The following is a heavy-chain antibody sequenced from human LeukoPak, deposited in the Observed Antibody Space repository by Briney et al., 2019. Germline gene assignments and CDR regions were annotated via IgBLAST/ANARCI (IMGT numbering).Heavy chain of an antibody. CDR1: GGSFSGYY. Sequence: SETLSLTCAVYGGSFSGYYWSWIRKPPGEGLEWIGEINHSGSTNYNPSLKSRVTISVDTSKNQFSLKLSSVTAADTAVYYCARGYGSGTDYWGQGTLVTVSS. V-gene: IGHV4-34*01. CDR2: INHSGST. CDR3: ARGYGSGTDY. J-gene: IGHJ4*02. D-gene: IGHD3-10*01.